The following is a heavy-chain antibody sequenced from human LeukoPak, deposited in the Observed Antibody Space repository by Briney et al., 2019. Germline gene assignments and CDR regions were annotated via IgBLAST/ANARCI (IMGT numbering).Heavy chain of an antibody. CDR3: ARSVADLDY. CDR1: VDSVSSTSAA. Sequence: SQTLSLTCAISVDSVSSTSAAWKWIRQSPSRGLEWLGRTYYRSKWYNEYAVSVKSRMTINPDPSKNQFSLHLNSVTPEDTAVYYCARSVADLDYWGEGTLVTVSS. J-gene: IGHJ4*02. D-gene: IGHD6-19*01. V-gene: IGHV6-1*01. CDR2: TYYRSKWYN.